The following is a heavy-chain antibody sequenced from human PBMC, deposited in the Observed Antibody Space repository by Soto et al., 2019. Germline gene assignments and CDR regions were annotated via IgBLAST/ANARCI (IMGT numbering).Heavy chain of an antibody. CDR2: IYYSGST. D-gene: IGHD5-12*01. CDR1: GGSISSYY. Sequence: PSETLSLTCPVSGGSISSYYWSWIRQPPGQGLEWIGYIYYSGSTNYNPSLKSRVTISVDTSKNQFSLKLISVTAADTAVYYCARLRRDGYNYNWFDPWGQGTLVTVSS. V-gene: IGHV4-59*01. J-gene: IGHJ5*02. CDR3: ARLRRDGYNYNWFDP.